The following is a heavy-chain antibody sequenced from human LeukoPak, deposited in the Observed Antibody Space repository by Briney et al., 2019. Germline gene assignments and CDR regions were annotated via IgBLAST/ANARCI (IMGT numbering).Heavy chain of an antibody. J-gene: IGHJ4*02. CDR1: GYTFTSYW. V-gene: IGHV5-51*01. CDR2: IYPGDSDT. Sequence: GESLKISCKGSGYTFTSYWIGWVRQMPGKGLEWMGIIYPGDSDTRYSPSFQGQVTISADKSISTAYLQWSSLKASDTAMYYCARLDGSGTYSRGPDYWGQGTLVTVSS. D-gene: IGHD3-10*01. CDR3: ARLDGSGTYSRGPDY.